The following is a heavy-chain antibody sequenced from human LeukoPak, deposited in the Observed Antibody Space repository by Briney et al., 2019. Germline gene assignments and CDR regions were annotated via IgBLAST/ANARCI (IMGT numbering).Heavy chain of an antibody. CDR1: GGSISSYY. Sequence: TPSETLSLTCTVSGGSISSYYWSWIRQPPGKGLEWIGYIYYSGSTNYNPSLKSRVTISVDTSKNQFSPKLSSVTAADTAVYYCARTYYDFWSGYYHYFDYWGQGTLVTVSS. J-gene: IGHJ4*02. CDR2: IYYSGST. V-gene: IGHV4-59*08. CDR3: ARTYYDFWSGYYHYFDY. D-gene: IGHD3-3*01.